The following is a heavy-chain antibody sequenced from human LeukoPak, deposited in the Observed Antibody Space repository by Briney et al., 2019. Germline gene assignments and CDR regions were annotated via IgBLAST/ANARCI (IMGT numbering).Heavy chain of an antibody. V-gene: IGHV4-34*01. CDR2: INHSGST. CDR3: ARVTPGYCSSTSCYEGNWFDP. J-gene: IGHJ5*02. CDR1: GGSFSGYY. D-gene: IGHD2-2*03. Sequence: SETLSLTCAVYGGSFSGYYWSWIRQPPGNGLEWIGEINHSGSTNYSPSLKSRVTISVDTSKNQFSLKLSSVTAADTAVYYCARVTPGYCSSTSCYEGNWFDPWGQGTLVTVSS.